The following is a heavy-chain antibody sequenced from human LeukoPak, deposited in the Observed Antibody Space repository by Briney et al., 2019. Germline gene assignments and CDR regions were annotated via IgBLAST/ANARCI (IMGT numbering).Heavy chain of an antibody. CDR3: ARVKSYGGYSSKYFQH. D-gene: IGHD4-23*01. J-gene: IGHJ1*01. Sequence: KPSETLSLTCAVYGGSFSGYYLSWIRQPPGKGLEWIGEINHSGSTNYNPSLKSRVTISVDTSKNQFSLKLSSVTAADTAVYYCARVKSYGGYSSKYFQHWGQGTLVTVSS. CDR1: GGSFSGYY. CDR2: INHSGST. V-gene: IGHV4-34*01.